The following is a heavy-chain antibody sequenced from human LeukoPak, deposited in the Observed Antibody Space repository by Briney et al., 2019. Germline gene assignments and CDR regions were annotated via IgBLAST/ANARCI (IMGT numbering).Heavy chain of an antibody. CDR1: GGSFSGYY. V-gene: IGHV4-34*01. D-gene: IGHD3-16*01. CDR3: ARTDYVWGSSLDY. J-gene: IGHJ4*02. Sequence: SSETLSLTCAVYGGSFSGYYWSWIRQPPGKGLEWIGEINHSGSTNYNPSLKSRVTISVDTSKNQFSLKLSSATAADTAVYYCARTDYVWGSSLDYWGQGTLVTVSS. CDR2: INHSGST.